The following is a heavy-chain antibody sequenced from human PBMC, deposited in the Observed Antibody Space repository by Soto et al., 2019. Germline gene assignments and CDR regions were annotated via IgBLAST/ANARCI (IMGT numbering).Heavy chain of an antibody. CDR2: IYYSGST. J-gene: IGHJ5*02. Sequence: QVQLQESGPGLVKPSQTLSLTCTVSGGSISSGGYNWSWIRQHPGKGLEWIGYIYYSGSTYYNPSLKSRVTISVDTSKNQFSLKLSSVTAADTAVYYCAREAGYSSAWYNWFDPWGQGTLVTVSS. CDR1: GGSISSGGYN. CDR3: AREAGYSSAWYNWFDP. D-gene: IGHD6-25*01. V-gene: IGHV4-31*03.